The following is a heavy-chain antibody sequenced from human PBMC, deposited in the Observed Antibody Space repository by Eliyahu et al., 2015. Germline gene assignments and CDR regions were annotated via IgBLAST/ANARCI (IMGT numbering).Heavy chain of an antibody. D-gene: IGHD3-10*01. CDR1: GYTFTNYG. V-gene: IGHV1-18*01. CDR3: ARDEGFSMLRGVNAFDF. J-gene: IGHJ4*02. CDR2: ISAYSGNT. Sequence: QVQLVQSGPEVKKTGASVKVSCKASGYTFTNYGVSWVREAPGQGPEWMGWISAYSGNTNYVQKFQGRITMTTDPSTSSAYMELRSLTSDDTAVYYCARDEGFSMLRGVNAFDFWGQGTLVTVSS.